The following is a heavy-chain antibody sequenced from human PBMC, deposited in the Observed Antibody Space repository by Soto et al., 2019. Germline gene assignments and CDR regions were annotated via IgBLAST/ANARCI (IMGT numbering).Heavy chain of an antibody. CDR3: ARLMVRGVITQNYYYGMDV. Sequence: VAXVKVSCKASGYTFTSYGISWVRQAPGQCLEWMGWISAYNGNTNYAQKLQGRVTMTTDTSTSTAYMELRSLRSDDTAVYYCARLMVRGVITQNYYYGMDVWGQGTTVTVSS. V-gene: IGHV1-18*01. J-gene: IGHJ6*02. D-gene: IGHD3-10*01. CDR2: ISAYNGNT. CDR1: GYTFTSYG.